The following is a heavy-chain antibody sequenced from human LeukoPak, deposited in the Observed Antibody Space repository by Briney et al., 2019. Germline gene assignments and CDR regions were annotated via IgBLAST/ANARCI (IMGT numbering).Heavy chain of an antibody. CDR2: IIPIFGTA. CDR3: ATTPKAIRFDY. Sequence: SVTVSCKASGGTXSSYAISWVRQAPGQGLEWMGGIIPIFGTANYAQKFQGRVTITADESTSTAYMELSSLRSEDTAVYYCATTPKAIRFDYWGQGTLVTVSS. D-gene: IGHD2-21*01. CDR1: GGTXSSYA. V-gene: IGHV1-69*13. J-gene: IGHJ4*02.